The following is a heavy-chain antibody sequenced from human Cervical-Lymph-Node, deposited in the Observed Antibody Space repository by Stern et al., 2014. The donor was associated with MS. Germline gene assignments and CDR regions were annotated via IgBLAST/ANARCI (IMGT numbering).Heavy chain of an antibody. V-gene: IGHV4-4*02. Sequence: QVQLQESGPGLVKPSGTLSLTCAVSAGSIISGNWWSWVRQPPGKGLEWIGEIYHTGTTNSNPSLKSRVTISVEKSKNLFSLQLTSVTAADTAVYYCARDNRYETFDIWGQGAMVTVSS. CDR2: IYHTGTT. D-gene: IGHD1-14*01. J-gene: IGHJ3*02. CDR1: AGSIISGNW. CDR3: ARDNRYETFDI.